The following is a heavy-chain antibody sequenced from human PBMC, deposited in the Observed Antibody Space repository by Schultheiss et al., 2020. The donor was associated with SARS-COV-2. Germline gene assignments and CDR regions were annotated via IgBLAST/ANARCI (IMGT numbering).Heavy chain of an antibody. Sequence: SETLSLTCTVSGGSISSGDYYWSWIRQPPGKGLEWIGYIYYSGSTYYNPSLKSRVTISVDTSKNQFSLKLSSVTAADTAVYYCVRGQRITIFGVVENWFDPWGQGTLVTVSS. J-gene: IGHJ5*02. D-gene: IGHD3-3*01. V-gene: IGHV4-30-4*01. CDR1: GGSISSGDYY. CDR2: IYYSGST. CDR3: VRGQRITIFGVVENWFDP.